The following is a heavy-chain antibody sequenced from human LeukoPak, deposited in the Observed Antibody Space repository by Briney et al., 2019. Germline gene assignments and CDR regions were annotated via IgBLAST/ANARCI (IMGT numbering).Heavy chain of an antibody. J-gene: IGHJ4*02. CDR2: IYYTGST. D-gene: IGHD1-26*01. Sequence: SETLSLTCTVSGGSISSDYWSWIRQPPGKGLEWIGYIYYTGSTNYNPSPKSRVTISLDRSKNQFSLKLNSVTAADTAVYYCARDSGMVALDYWGQGTLVTVSS. CDR1: GGSISSDY. CDR3: ARDSGMVALDY. V-gene: IGHV4-59*01.